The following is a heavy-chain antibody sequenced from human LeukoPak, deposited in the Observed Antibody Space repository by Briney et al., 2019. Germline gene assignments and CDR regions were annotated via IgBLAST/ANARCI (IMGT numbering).Heavy chain of an antibody. V-gene: IGHV4-39*01. CDR3: ARHEMATINVDY. CDR1: GGSISSSSYF. J-gene: IGHJ4*02. Sequence: ASETLSLTCTVSGGSISSSSYFWGWIRKPPGKGLEWIGSIYYSGSTYYNPSLKSRVTISVDTSKNQFSLKLSSVTAADTAVFYCARHEMATINVDYWGQGTLVTVSS. D-gene: IGHD5-24*01. CDR2: IYYSGST.